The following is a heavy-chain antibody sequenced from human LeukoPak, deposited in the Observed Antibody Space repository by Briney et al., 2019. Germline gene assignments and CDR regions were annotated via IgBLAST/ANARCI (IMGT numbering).Heavy chain of an antibody. CDR1: GFTFSSYA. CDR2: ISGSGGST. V-gene: IGHV3-23*01. Sequence: PGGSLRLSCAASGFTFSSYAMSWVRQAPGKGLEWVSAISGSGGSTYYADSVKGRFTISRDNSKNTLYLQMNSLRAEDTAVYYCAKDLTLDPEDIVVVPAAPGEWFDPWGQGTLVTVSS. CDR3: AKDLTLDPEDIVVVPAAPGEWFDP. J-gene: IGHJ5*02. D-gene: IGHD2-2*01.